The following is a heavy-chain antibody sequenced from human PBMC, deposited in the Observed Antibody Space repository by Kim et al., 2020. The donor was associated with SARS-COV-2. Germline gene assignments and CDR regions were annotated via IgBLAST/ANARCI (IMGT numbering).Heavy chain of an antibody. D-gene: IGHD2-2*01. CDR3: AYCSSTSSMTGYLY. CDR1: GYTFTSYA. J-gene: IGHJ4*02. CDR2: INAGNGNT. Sequence: ASVKVSCKASGYTFTSYAMHWVRQAPGQRLEWMGWINAGNGNTKYSQEFQGRVTITRDTSASTAYMELSSLRSEDTAVYYCAYCSSTSSMTGYLYWGQGTLVTVSS. V-gene: IGHV1-3*01.